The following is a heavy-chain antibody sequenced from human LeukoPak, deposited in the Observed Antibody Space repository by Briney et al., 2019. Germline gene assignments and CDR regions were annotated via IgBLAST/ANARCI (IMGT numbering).Heavy chain of an antibody. Sequence: TSETLSLTCTVSGYSITSGFFWGWIRQPPGQGPEWIGSISHSGMTHHNPSLKSRVTMSVDTSKNQFSLELSSVTAADTAVYYCTRRISSGSYSDYWGQGSLVTVSS. CDR1: GYSITSGFF. J-gene: IGHJ4*02. CDR3: TRRISSGSYSDY. D-gene: IGHD1-26*01. CDR2: ISHSGMT. V-gene: IGHV4-38-2*02.